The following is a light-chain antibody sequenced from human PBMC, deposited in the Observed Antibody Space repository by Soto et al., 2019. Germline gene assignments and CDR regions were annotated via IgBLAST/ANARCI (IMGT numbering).Light chain of an antibody. J-gene: IGLJ2*01. Sequence: QSVLTQPPSVSGAPGQRVTISCTGSSSNIGAGYDVHWYKQLPGTAPKLLIYGNSNRPSGAPDRFSGSKSGTSASLAITGLQAEDEADYYCQSYDSSLSVVFGGGTKLTVL. CDR1: SSNIGAGYD. V-gene: IGLV1-40*01. CDR3: QSYDSSLSVV. CDR2: GNS.